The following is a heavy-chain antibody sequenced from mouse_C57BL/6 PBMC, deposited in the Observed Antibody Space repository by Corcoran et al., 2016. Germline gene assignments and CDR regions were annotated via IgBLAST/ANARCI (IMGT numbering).Heavy chain of an antibody. CDR1: GYTFTTYG. D-gene: IGHD2-4*01. Sequence: QIQLVQSGPELKKPGETVKISCKASGYTFTTYGMSWVKQAPGKGLKWMGWINTYSGVPTYADDFKGRFAFSLETSASTAYLQINNLKNEDTATYVCARRYDYGGYYAMDYGGQGTSVTVSS. CDR2: INTYSGVP. CDR3: ARRYDYGGYYAMDY. J-gene: IGHJ4*01. V-gene: IGHV9-3*01.